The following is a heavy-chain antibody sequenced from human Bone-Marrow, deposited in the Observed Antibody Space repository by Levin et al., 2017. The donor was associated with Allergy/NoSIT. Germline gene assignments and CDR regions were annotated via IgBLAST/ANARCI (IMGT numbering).Heavy chain of an antibody. CDR3: ARRSAGYSDYIDL. CDR1: GFTFTTFG. D-gene: IGHD5-12*01. CDR2: ISYDGKSK. Sequence: SGGSLRLSCAASGFTFTTFGIHWVRQAPGKGLEWVSLISYDGKSKFYADSVKGRFTISRDSSTNTVDLQMDSLRPDDTSTYYCARRSAGYSDYIDLWGQGTLVTVSS. J-gene: IGHJ4*02. V-gene: IGHV3-30*03.